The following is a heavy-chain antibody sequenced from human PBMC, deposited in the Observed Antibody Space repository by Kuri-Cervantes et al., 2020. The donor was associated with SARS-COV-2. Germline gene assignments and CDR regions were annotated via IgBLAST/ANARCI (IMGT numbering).Heavy chain of an antibody. Sequence: SETLSLTCTVSGGSISSGSYYWSWIRQPAGKGLEWIGRIYTSGSTNYNPSLKSRVTISVDTSKNQFSPKLSSVTAADTAVYYCARIGSSGPASRYYYYYYMDVWGKGTTVTVSS. D-gene: IGHD3-22*01. CDR1: GGSISSGSYY. CDR3: ARIGSSGPASRYYYYYYMDV. J-gene: IGHJ6*03. CDR2: IYTSGST. V-gene: IGHV4-61*02.